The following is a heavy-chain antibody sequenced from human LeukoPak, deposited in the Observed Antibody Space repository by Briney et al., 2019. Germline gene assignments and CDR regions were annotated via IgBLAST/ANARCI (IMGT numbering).Heavy chain of an antibody. CDR3: ARMGDTAMIDY. CDR2: INHSGST. J-gene: IGHJ4*02. V-gene: IGHV4-34*01. Sequence: SETLSLTCAVYGESFSGFYWTWIRQPPGKGLEWIGEINHSGSTNCNPSLKSRVTLSVDTSKNQFSLKLTSVTAADTAVYYCARMGDTAMIDYWGQGTLVTVSS. D-gene: IGHD5-18*01. CDR1: GESFSGFY.